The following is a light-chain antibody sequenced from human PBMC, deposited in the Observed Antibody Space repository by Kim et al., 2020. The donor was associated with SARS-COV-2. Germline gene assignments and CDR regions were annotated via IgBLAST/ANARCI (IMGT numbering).Light chain of an antibody. CDR1: STNIGACYD. V-gene: IGLV1-40*01. Sequence: QWVTISCTGSSTNIGACYDVHWYQQLPGTAPKLLIYGNSNRPSGVPDRFSGSKSGTSASLAITGLQAEDEADYYCQSYDSSRSGWVFGGGTQLTVL. J-gene: IGLJ3*02. CDR3: QSYDSSRSGWV. CDR2: GNS.